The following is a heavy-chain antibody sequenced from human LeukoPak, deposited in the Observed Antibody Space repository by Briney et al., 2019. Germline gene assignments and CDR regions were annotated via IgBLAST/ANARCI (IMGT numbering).Heavy chain of an antibody. Sequence: ASVKVSCKASGYTFTSYGISWVRQAPGQRLEWMGWISAYNGNTNYAQKLQGRVTMTTDTSTSTAYMELRSLRSDDTAVYYYATTSSGWWGGGYYFDYWGQGTLVTVSS. CDR3: ATTSSGWWGGGYYFDY. D-gene: IGHD6-19*01. CDR1: GYTFTSYG. CDR2: ISAYNGNT. J-gene: IGHJ4*02. V-gene: IGHV1-18*01.